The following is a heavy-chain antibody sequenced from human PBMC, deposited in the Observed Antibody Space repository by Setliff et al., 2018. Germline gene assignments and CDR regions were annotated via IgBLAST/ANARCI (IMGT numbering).Heavy chain of an antibody. CDR2: IWDDGGNK. V-gene: IGHV3-33*08. CDR3: ATGTTPQAFDI. CDR1: GFTFSTYR. Sequence: GGSLRLSCAASGFTFSTYRMHWVRQAPGKGLEWVAVIWDDGGNKYHADSVKGRFTISRDNSKNTLYLQMNSLRAEDTAVYYCATGTTPQAFDIWGQGAMVTVSS. D-gene: IGHD1-7*01. J-gene: IGHJ3*02.